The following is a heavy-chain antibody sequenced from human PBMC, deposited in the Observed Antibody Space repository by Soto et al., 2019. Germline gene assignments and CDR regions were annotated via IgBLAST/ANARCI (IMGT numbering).Heavy chain of an antibody. CDR3: ARERRRPYYDTLTGYYPFDY. CDR2: ISAYNGNT. V-gene: IGHV1-18*01. CDR1: GYTFTTYD. Sequence: QVQLVQSGAEVKKPGASVKVSCKASGYTFTTYDISWVRQAPGQGLEWMGWISAYNGNTNYAQNLQGRVTMTTDTSTNTAYMELRSLRSDDTAVYYCARERRRPYYDTLTGYYPFDYWGQGTLVTVS. D-gene: IGHD3-9*01. J-gene: IGHJ4*02.